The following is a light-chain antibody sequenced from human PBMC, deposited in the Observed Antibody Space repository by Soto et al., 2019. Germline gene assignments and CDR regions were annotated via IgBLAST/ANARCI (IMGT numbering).Light chain of an antibody. J-gene: IGKJ1*01. V-gene: IGKV1D-13*01. CDR1: QGISSA. Sequence: IQLTQSPSSLSASVGDRVTISCRASQGISSALAWYQQKPGKAPKLLIYDASSLESGVPPRFSGSGSGTDFTLAISSLQPEDSATYYCLQDINYPWTFGQGTKVDIK. CDR2: DAS. CDR3: LQDINYPWT.